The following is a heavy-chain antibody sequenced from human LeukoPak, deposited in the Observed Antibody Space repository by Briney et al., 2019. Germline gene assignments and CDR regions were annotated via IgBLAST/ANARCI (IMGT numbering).Heavy chain of an antibody. D-gene: IGHD3-10*01. J-gene: IGHJ3*02. CDR2: INPNSGGT. CDR3: AREAQLLWFGELWNPAFDI. CDR1: GGTFSNYA. V-gene: IGHV1-2*02. Sequence: ASVKVSCKASGGTFSNYAISWVRQAPGQGLEWMGWINPNSGGTNYAQKFQGRVTMTRDTSISTAYMELSRLRSDDTAVYYCAREAQLLWFGELWNPAFDIWGQGTMVTVSS.